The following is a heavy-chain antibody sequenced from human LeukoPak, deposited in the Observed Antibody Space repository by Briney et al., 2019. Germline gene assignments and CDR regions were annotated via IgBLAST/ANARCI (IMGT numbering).Heavy chain of an antibody. Sequence: SETLSLTCSVSGGSIESYYWSWIRQPPGKGLEFIGYIAASGTTKHNPSLKSRVTLSMDTSKNQFSLKLRSVTAADTAVYFCARFPYFEGSDYWGQGTQVIVSS. V-gene: IGHV4-4*08. CDR3: ARFPYFEGSDY. CDR2: IAASGTT. J-gene: IGHJ4*02. CDR1: GGSIESYY. D-gene: IGHD3-9*01.